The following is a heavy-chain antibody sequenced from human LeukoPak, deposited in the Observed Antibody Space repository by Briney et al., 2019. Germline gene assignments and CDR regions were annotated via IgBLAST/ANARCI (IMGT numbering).Heavy chain of an antibody. CDR2: ISWNSHNI. CDR3: AKDREWELLGGDAFDV. J-gene: IGHJ3*01. D-gene: IGHD1-26*01. V-gene: IGHV3-9*01. CDR1: GFTFDDYA. Sequence: GGSLRLSCAASGFTFDDYAMHWVRQAPGKGLEGVAGISWNSHNINYADSVKGRFTISRDNAKYSLYLQMDSLRPEDTALYYCAKDREWELLGGDAFDVWGLGTMVIVSS.